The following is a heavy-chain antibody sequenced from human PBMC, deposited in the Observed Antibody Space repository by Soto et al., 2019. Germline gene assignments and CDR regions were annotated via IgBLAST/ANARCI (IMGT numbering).Heavy chain of an antibody. CDR3: ARDAAVGLFDY. J-gene: IGHJ4*02. D-gene: IGHD1-26*01. CDR2: ISAYNGNT. Sequence: QVHLVQSGAEVKKPGASVKVSCKASGYTFTSYGISWVRQAPGQGLEWIVRISAYNGNTKYAQKLQGRVTMTTDTSTSTAYMELRSLRSDDTAVYYCARDAAVGLFDYWGQGTLVTVSS. V-gene: IGHV1-18*01. CDR1: GYTFTSYG.